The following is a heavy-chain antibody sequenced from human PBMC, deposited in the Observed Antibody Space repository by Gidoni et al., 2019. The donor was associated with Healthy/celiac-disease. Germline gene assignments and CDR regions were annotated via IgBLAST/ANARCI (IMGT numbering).Heavy chain of an antibody. CDR2: INHSGST. D-gene: IGHD6-13*01. V-gene: IGHV4-34*01. CDR1: GGSFSGYY. Sequence: QVQLQPWAAGLLKPSKTMSLTCAVYGGSFSGYYWSWIRQPPGKGLEWIGEINHSGSTNYHPSLTRRVTIPVDTSKIQFSLKLSSVTAADTAVYYCARGPGSSWYFDLWGRGTLVTVSS. J-gene: IGHJ2*01. CDR3: ARGPGSSWYFDL.